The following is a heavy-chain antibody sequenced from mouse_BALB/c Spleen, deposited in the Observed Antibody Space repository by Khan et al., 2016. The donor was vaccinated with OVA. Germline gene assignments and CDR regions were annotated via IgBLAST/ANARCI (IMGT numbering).Heavy chain of an antibody. CDR3: SRSPYGNFAY. D-gene: IGHD2-1*01. J-gene: IGHJ3*01. V-gene: IGHV5-9-3*01. Sequence: EVQLVESGGGLVKPGGSLKLSRAASGFTFSTYAMSWVRQTPEKRLEWVATISSDGDYTYFPDNVTGRFTISRDNAKNTLCLQMTSLRSEDTAMYYRSRSPYGNFAYWGQGTLGTVSA. CDR2: ISSDGDYT. CDR1: GFTFSTYA.